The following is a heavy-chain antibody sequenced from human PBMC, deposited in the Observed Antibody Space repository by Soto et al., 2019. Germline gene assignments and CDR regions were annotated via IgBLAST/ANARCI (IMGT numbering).Heavy chain of an antibody. CDR3: ATGSAAGFLWFDP. J-gene: IGHJ5*02. CDR1: GYSFTSYW. CDR2: IYLGDSDT. Sequence: GESLKISCKGSGYSFTSYWIGWVRQMPGKGLEWMGFIYLGDSDTRYSPSFQGQVTISADKSISTAYLQWSSLKASDTAMYYCATGSAAGFLWFDPWGQGTLVTVSS. V-gene: IGHV5-51*01. D-gene: IGHD6-13*01.